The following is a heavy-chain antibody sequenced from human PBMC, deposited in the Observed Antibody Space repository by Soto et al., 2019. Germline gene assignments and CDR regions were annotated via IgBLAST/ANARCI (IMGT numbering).Heavy chain of an antibody. Sequence: PSETLSLTCTVSGGSISSSSYYWSWIRQPPGKGLEWIGYIYYSGSTNYNPSLNSRVTISVDTPKNHFSLKLSSVTFADTAVYYCARRYGASFDYWGQGTLVTVSS. CDR1: GGSISSSSYY. V-gene: IGHV4-61*01. J-gene: IGHJ4*02. CDR2: IYYSGST. D-gene: IGHD4-17*01. CDR3: ARRYGASFDY.